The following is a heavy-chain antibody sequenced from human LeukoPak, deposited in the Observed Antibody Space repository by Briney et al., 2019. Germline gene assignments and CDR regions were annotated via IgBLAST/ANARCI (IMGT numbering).Heavy chain of an antibody. V-gene: IGHV1-46*01. CDR2: INPSGGST. J-gene: IGHJ4*02. CDR1: GYTFTCYY. D-gene: IGHD3-22*01. Sequence: ASVKVSCKASGYTFTCYYMHWVRQAPGQGLEWMGIINPSGGSTSYAQKFQGRVTMTRDMSTSTVYMELSSLRSEDTAVYYCARDQARDSSGYPSGYWGQGTLVTVSS. CDR3: ARDQARDSSGYPSGY.